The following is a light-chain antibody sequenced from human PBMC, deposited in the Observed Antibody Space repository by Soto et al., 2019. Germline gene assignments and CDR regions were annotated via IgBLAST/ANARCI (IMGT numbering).Light chain of an antibody. J-gene: IGLJ1*01. CDR3: SSYTRSSTYV. V-gene: IGLV2-14*03. CDR2: DVS. Sequence: QSVLTQPDSVSGSPVQSITIPCTGTSSDVGGYNYVSWYQQHPGKAPKLIIYDVSNRPSGVSNRFSGSKSGNTASLTISGLQAEDEADYYCSSYTRSSTYVFGTGTKVTVL. CDR1: SSDVGGYNY.